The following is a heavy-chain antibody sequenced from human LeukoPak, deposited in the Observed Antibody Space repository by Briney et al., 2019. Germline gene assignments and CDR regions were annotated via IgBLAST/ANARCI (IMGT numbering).Heavy chain of an antibody. CDR1: GFTFSSHS. Sequence: GGSLRLSCAASGFTFSSHSMNWVRQAPGKGLEWVSSISSSSSYIYYADSVKGRFTISRDNAKNSLYLQMNSLRAEDTAVYYCARDLLDAFDIWGQGTMVTVSS. CDR3: ARDLLDAFDI. V-gene: IGHV3-21*01. J-gene: IGHJ3*02. CDR2: ISSSSSYI. D-gene: IGHD2-15*01.